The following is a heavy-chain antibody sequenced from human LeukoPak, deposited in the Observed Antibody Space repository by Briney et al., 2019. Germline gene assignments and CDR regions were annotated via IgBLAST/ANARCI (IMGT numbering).Heavy chain of an antibody. CDR2: LKEDEGEK. D-gene: IGHD2-8*02. V-gene: IGHV3-7*01. CDR3: ARVRTEWYIDL. Sequence: RGTLKSYHEASGTIVTPSRETDRHQAPEMGLVWVANLKEDEGEKFYVDSVRGRFTISRDNAKNSVYLQMNSLRVEDTGVYYCARVRTEWYIDLWGRGTLVTVST. J-gene: IGHJ2*01. CDR1: GTIVTPSR.